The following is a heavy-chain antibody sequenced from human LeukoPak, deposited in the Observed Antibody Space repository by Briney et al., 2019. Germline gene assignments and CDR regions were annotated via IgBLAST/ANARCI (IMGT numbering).Heavy chain of an antibody. CDR1: GFTFSSYA. CDR3: AKDRAAAGSSLFDY. Sequence: GGSLRLSCAASGFTFSSYAMSWVRQAPGKGLEWVSAISGSGGSTYYANSVKGRFTISRDNSKNTLYLQMNSLRAEDTAVYYCAKDRAAAGSSLFDYWGQGTLVTVSS. D-gene: IGHD6-13*01. J-gene: IGHJ4*02. CDR2: ISGSGGST. V-gene: IGHV3-23*01.